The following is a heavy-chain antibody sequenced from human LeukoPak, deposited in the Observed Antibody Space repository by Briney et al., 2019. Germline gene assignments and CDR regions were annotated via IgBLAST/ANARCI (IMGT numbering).Heavy chain of an antibody. CDR3: ARDRNADYYGSGTFDY. J-gene: IGHJ4*02. CDR1: GGSISSYY. CDR2: IYTSGST. D-gene: IGHD3-10*01. Sequence: SETLSLTCTVSGGSISSYYWSWIRQPAGKGLEWIGRIYTSGSTNYNPSLKSRVTMSVDTSKNQFSLKLSSVTAADTAVYYCARDRNADYYGSGTFDYWGQGTLVTVSS. V-gene: IGHV4-4*07.